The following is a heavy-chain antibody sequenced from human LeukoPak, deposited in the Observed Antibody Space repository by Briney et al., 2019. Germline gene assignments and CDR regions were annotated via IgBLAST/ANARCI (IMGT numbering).Heavy chain of an antibody. V-gene: IGHV3-48*01. J-gene: IGHJ4*02. CDR3: ARVKYQLLYFDY. CDR2: ISHTGTSI. D-gene: IGHD2-2*01. Sequence: GGSLRVYCAASGFTFSTYAMTWVRQAPGKGPEWVSIISHTGTSIFYADSVKGRFTISRDNAKNSLYPQMNSLRAEDTAVYYCARVKYQLLYFDYWGQGTLVTVSS. CDR1: GFTFSTYA.